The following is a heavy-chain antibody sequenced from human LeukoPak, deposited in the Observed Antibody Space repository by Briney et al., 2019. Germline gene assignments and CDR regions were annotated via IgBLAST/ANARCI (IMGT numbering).Heavy chain of an antibody. J-gene: IGHJ6*02. CDR2: IYYSGST. CDR3: ARVRDGYNYYYYYYGMDV. D-gene: IGHD5-24*01. CDR1: GVSISSSSYY. V-gene: IGHV4-39*01. Sequence: SETLSLTCTVSGVSISSSSYYWGWIRQPPGKGLEWIGSIYYSGSTYYNPSLKSRVTISVDTSKNQFSLKLSSVTAADTAVYYCARVRDGYNYYYYYYGMDVWGQGTTVTVSS.